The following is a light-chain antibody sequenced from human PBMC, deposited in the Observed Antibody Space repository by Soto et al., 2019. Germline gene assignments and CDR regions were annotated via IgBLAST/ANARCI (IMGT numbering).Light chain of an antibody. V-gene: IGLV1-47*01. CDR2: RNN. Sequence: QAVLTQSPSASGTPGQRVTISCSGSRSNIGRNFAYWYQHVPGTAPRLLIQRNNERPSGVHDRFSGSKSGTSVSLAISGLRSDDEATYYCAAWDDTLDAQVFGGGTQLTVL. CDR1: RSNIGRNF. J-gene: IGLJ3*02. CDR3: AAWDDTLDAQV.